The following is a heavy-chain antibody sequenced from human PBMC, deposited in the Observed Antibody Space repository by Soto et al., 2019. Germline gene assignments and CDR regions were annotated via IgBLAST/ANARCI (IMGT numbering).Heavy chain of an antibody. V-gene: IGHV3-48*03. J-gene: IGHJ3*02. CDR2: ISSSGSTI. Sequence: GGSLRLSCAASGFTFSSYEMNWVRQAPGKGLEWVSYISSSGSTIYYADSVKGRFTISRDNAKNSLYLQMNSLRAEDTAVYYCARRKVSSSSRAFDIWGQGTMVTVSS. D-gene: IGHD6-6*01. CDR3: ARRKVSSSSRAFDI. CDR1: GFTFSSYE.